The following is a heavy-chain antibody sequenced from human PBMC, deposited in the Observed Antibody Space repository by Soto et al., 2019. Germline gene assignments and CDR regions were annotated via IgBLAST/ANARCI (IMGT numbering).Heavy chain of an antibody. V-gene: IGHV3-23*01. Sequence: GGSLRLSCAASGFTFRNYAMNWVRQAPGKGLEWVSGISVSGGSTYYADSVKGRFTVSRDNSKNTVFLQMNSLRAEDTAVYFCAKGMYYYDSSGYRLFDYWSQGTLVTVSS. D-gene: IGHD3-22*01. CDR1: GFTFRNYA. J-gene: IGHJ4*02. CDR3: AKGMYYYDSSGYRLFDY. CDR2: ISVSGGST.